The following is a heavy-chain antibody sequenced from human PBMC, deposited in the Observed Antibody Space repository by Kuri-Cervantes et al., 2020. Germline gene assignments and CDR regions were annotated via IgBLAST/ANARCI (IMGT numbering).Heavy chain of an antibody. CDR3: AQEEGRYYDNVWGSYSRNGFDY. V-gene: IGHV3-23*01. CDR2: ISGSGGST. CDR1: GFTFSSYA. D-gene: IGHD3-16*01. J-gene: IGHJ4*02. Sequence: GGSLRLSCAASGFTFSSYAMNWVRQAPGKGLEWVSAISGSGGSTYYADSVKGRFTISRDNSKNTLYLQMNSLRAEDTAIYYCAQEEGRYYDNVWGSYSRNGFDYWGQGTLVTVSS.